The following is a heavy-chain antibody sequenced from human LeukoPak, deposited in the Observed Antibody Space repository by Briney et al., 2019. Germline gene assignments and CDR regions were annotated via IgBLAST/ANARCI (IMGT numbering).Heavy chain of an antibody. Sequence: KASETLSLTCTVSGYSISSGYYWGWIRPPPGKGLEWIGSIYHSGSTYYNPSLKSRVTISVDTPKNQFSLKLSSVTAADTAVYYCARVGYDYVWGSYHRNNWFDPWGQGTLVTVSS. CDR1: GYSISSGYY. CDR3: ARVGYDYVWGSYHRNNWFDP. CDR2: IYHSGST. V-gene: IGHV4-38-2*02. J-gene: IGHJ5*02. D-gene: IGHD3-16*02.